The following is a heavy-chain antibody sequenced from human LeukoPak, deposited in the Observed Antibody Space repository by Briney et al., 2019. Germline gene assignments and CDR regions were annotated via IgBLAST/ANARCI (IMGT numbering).Heavy chain of an antibody. D-gene: IGHD6-19*01. CDR2: INPNSGGT. V-gene: IGHV1-2*06. CDR3: ARDRRVAVAGDYYYYYMDV. Sequence: ASVKVSCKASGYTFTFYYMHWVRQAPGQGLEWMGRINPNSGGTNYAQEFHGRVTITRDTSISTAYMELSRLRSDDPAVYYCARDRRVAVAGDYYYYYMDVWGKGTTVTVSS. CDR1: GYTFTFYY. J-gene: IGHJ6*03.